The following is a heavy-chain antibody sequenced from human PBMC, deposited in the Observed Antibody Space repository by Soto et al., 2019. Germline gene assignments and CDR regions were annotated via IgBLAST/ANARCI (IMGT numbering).Heavy chain of an antibody. V-gene: IGHV3-43*01. CDR2: ISWNVANT. CDR1: GFRFDEYN. J-gene: IGHJ6*02. D-gene: IGHD3-16*01. CDR3: ARDTLSYDFALDV. Sequence: GGTLRLSCAVSGFRFDEYNMYWVRQGPGKGLEWVSFISWNVANTFYADSVKGRFTTSRDSSKKSVSLQINSLRSEDTALYYFARDTLSYDFALDVSGQGTKVSVAS.